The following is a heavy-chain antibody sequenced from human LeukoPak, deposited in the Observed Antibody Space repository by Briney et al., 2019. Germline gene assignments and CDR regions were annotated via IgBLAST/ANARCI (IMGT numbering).Heavy chain of an antibody. V-gene: IGHV3-30-3*01. CDR1: GFTFSSYA. D-gene: IGHD3-10*01. J-gene: IGHJ6*02. CDR3: AKDGYGSGRPLYGMGV. CDR2: ISYDGSNK. Sequence: GGSLRLSCAASGFTFSSYAMHWVRQAPGKGLEWVAVISYDGSNKYYADSVKGRFTISRDNSKNTLYLQMNSLRAEDTAVYYCAKDGYGSGRPLYGMGVWGQGTTATVSS.